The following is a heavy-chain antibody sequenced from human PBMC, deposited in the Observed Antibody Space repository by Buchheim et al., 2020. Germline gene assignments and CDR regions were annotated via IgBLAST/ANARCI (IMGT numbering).Heavy chain of an antibody. Sequence: EVQLVESGGGLVQPGRSLRLSCRGSGYTFGDYAMSWVRQAPGKGLEWISGTSGSGGRTSYADSVQGRFTISRDNSKNTLYLQMNSLRAEDTAIYYCAKDRGFIAAAGFDYWGQGAL. CDR1: GYTFGDYA. J-gene: IGHJ4*02. V-gene: IGHV3-23*04. CDR3: AKDRGFIAAAGFDY. CDR2: TSGSGGRT. D-gene: IGHD6-13*01.